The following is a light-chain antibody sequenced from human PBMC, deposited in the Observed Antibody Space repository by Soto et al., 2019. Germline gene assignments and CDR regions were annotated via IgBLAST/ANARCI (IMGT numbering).Light chain of an antibody. CDR2: GAS. J-gene: IGKJ3*01. CDR1: QSVSSD. V-gene: IGKV3-15*01. CDR3: QQYHDWPPIT. Sequence: EIVMTQSPDTLSVSPGEGVTLSCRASQSVSSDLAWYQQKPCQSPRLLMYGASTRATDIPARFSGGGSGTEFTLTISSLQSEDVAIYYCQQYHDWPPITFGPGTKVEIK.